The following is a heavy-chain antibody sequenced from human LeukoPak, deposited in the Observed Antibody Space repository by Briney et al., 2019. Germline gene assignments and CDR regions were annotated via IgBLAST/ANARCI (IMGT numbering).Heavy chain of an antibody. CDR1: GFTFSRYW. CDR3: VKASSFDS. CDR2: IKQDGSET. Sequence: GGSLRLSCSASGFTFSRYWMNWVRQAPGKGLEWVANIKQDGSETYYVDSLKGRFTISRDNARSSLYLQMNGLRVDETAVYYCVKASSFDSWGQGTVVTVSS. V-gene: IGHV3-7*01. J-gene: IGHJ4*02. D-gene: IGHD6-6*01.